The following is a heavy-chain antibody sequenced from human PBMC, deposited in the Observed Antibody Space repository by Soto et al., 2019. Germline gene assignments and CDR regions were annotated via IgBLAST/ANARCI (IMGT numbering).Heavy chain of an antibody. D-gene: IGHD3-22*01. CDR3: ARGEIVMVD. V-gene: IGHV4-31*03. J-gene: IGHJ4*02. CDR2: ISHNGIT. CDR1: GVSINRERSS. Sequence: QVQLQESGPGLVKPSQTLSLNCTVSGVSINRERSSWGWIRQSPGRGLEWIGYISHNGITWYNPSLQSRVSISIDKSKDHFSLEVRSVTAADTAFYYCARGEIVMVDWGQGALVTVSS.